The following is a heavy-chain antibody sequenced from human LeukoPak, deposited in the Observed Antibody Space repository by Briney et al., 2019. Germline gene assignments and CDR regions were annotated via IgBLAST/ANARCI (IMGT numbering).Heavy chain of an antibody. J-gene: IGHJ6*02. CDR1: GYTFTTYG. CDR2: ISAYNGNT. D-gene: IGHD2-15*01. V-gene: IGHV1-18*01. CDR3: ARMYCRGSCYPLFYYYAMDV. Sequence: ASVKVSCKASGYTFTTYGISWVRQAPGQGLEWMGWISAYNGNTNYVQKLQGRVTMTTDTSTSTAYMELRSLRSDDTAVYYCARMYCRGSCYPLFYYYAMDVWGQGTTVTVSS.